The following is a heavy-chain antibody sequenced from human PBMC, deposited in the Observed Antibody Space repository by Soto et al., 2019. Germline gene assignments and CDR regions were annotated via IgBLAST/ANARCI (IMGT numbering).Heavy chain of an antibody. CDR2: INHGGST. D-gene: IGHD1-20*01. CDR1: GGSISNYNYY. V-gene: IGHV4-39*07. CDR3: ASISDHGGLDY. J-gene: IGHJ4*02. Sequence: SETLSLTCAVSGGSISNYNYYWGWIRQSPGKGLEWIGEINHGGSTRYKSSLKSRVSMSVDTSKNQFSLRLRSVTAADTAIYYCASISDHGGLDYWGQGILVTVSS.